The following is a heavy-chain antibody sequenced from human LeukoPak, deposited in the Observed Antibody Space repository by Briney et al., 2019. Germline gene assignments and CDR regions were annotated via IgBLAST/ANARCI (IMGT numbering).Heavy chain of an antibody. Sequence: GGSLRLSCAASGFTFSSYGMHWVRQAPGKGLEWVAVISYDGSNKYYADSVKGRFTISRDNSKNTLYLQMNSLRSEDTAFYYCAKANWGNPFDSWGQGTLVTVSS. CDR1: GFTFSSYG. CDR2: ISYDGSNK. J-gene: IGHJ4*02. CDR3: AKANWGNPFDS. V-gene: IGHV3-30*18. D-gene: IGHD7-27*01.